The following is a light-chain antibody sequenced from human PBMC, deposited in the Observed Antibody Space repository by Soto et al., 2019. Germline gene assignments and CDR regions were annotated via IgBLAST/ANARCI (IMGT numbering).Light chain of an antibody. CDR3: QXWDSSSDHHVV. Sequence: SYELTQPPSVSVAPGKTARITCGGNNIGSKSVHWYQQKPGQAPVLVIXYDSDRPXXXXXXXXXXXSGXTATXXIXRVXAXXXXXXXXQXWDSSSDHHVVFGGGTKVTVL. V-gene: IGLV3-21*04. J-gene: IGLJ2*01. CDR1: NIGSKS. CDR2: YDS.